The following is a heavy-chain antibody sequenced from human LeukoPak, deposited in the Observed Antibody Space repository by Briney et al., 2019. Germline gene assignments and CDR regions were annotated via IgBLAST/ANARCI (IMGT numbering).Heavy chain of an antibody. CDR2: ISSSSSYI. CDR3: APGDYSHAFDI. J-gene: IGHJ3*02. Sequence: GGSLRLSCAASGFTFSSYSMNWVRQAPGKGLEWVSSISSSSSYIYYADSVKGRFTISRGNAKNSLYLQMNSLRAEDTAVYYCAPGDYSHAFDIWGQGTMVTVSS. CDR1: GFTFSSYS. V-gene: IGHV3-21*01. D-gene: IGHD4-11*01.